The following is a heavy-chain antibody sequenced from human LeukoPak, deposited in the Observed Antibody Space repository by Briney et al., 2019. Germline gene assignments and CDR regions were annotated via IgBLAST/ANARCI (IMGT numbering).Heavy chain of an antibody. CDR2: ISAYNGNT. V-gene: IGHV1-18*01. CDR3: ARVQRGFTYGNVDY. Sequence: ASVKVSCKASGYTFTSYSISWVRQAPGQGLEWMGWISAYNGNTNYAQKLQGRVTMTTDTSTSTAYMELRSLRYDDTAVYYCARVQRGFTYGNVDYWGQGTLVTVSS. CDR1: GYTFTSYS. J-gene: IGHJ4*02. D-gene: IGHD5-18*01.